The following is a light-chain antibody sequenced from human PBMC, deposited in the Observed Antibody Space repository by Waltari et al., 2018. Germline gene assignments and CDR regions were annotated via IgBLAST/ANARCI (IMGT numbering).Light chain of an antibody. CDR2: DAS. Sequence: EIVLTQSPATLSLSPGERATLSCRASQSVSSFLAWYQQNRGQAPRLLIYDASTRATGIPARFSGSGSGTDFTLTISRLEPEDFAVYYCQQRKTWPITFGQGTRLEIK. J-gene: IGKJ5*01. V-gene: IGKV3-11*01. CDR3: QQRKTWPIT. CDR1: QSVSSF.